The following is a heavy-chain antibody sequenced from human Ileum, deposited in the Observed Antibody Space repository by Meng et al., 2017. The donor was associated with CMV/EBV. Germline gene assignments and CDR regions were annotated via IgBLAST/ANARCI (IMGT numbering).Heavy chain of an antibody. V-gene: IGHV4-30-4*08. CDR3: VRQVVAASFDY. CDR2: IYYSGSP. J-gene: IGHJ4*02. CDR1: GGSITSGNYY. D-gene: IGHD2-15*01. Sequence: QVQLQEPGPVMVKPSQTLSLTCTVSGGSITSGNYYWSWIRQPPGRGLEWIGYIYYSGSPYYKPSLKSRVTISLDTSKNQFSLNLRSVTATDSAVYYCVRQVVAASFDYWGQGALVTVSS.